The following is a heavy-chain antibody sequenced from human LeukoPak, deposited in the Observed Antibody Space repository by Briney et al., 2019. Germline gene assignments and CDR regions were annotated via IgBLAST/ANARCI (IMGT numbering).Heavy chain of an antibody. CDR1: GGSISSSSYY. Sequence: PSETLSLTCTVSGGSISSSSYYWGWIRQPPGKGLEWIGSIYYSGSTYYNPSLKSRVTISVDTSKNQFSLKLSSVTAADTAVYYCARHRLPMIPYEHWGQGTLVTVSS. J-gene: IGHJ1*01. CDR3: ARHRLPMIPYEH. V-gene: IGHV4-39*01. CDR2: IYYSGST. D-gene: IGHD3-22*01.